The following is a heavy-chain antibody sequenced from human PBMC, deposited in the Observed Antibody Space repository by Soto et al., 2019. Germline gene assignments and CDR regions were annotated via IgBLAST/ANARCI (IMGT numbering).Heavy chain of an antibody. J-gene: IGHJ3*02. Sequence: EVQLVESGGGLVKPGGSLRLSCAASGFTFSSYSMNWVRQAPGKGLEWVSSISSSSSYIYYADSVKGRFTISRDNAKNSLYLEMNSLCAEDTAVYYCARDKVATTWVRAFDIWGQWTMVTVSS. CDR1: GFTFSSYS. CDR2: ISSSSSYI. CDR3: ARDKVATTWVRAFDI. D-gene: IGHD5-12*01. V-gene: IGHV3-21*01.